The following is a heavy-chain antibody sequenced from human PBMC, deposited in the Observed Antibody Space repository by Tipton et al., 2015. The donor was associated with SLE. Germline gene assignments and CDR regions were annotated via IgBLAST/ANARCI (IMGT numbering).Heavy chain of an antibody. J-gene: IGHJ4*02. CDR2: IAYDGSYR. D-gene: IGHD3-22*01. CDR3: AKKIGVGTVSSAFDF. CDR1: GFTFNSYG. Sequence: RSLRLSCAASGFTFNSYGMYWVRQAPGKGLEWVSVIAYDGSYRYYADSVKGRFTISRDNSKNTVYLQMNSLRTEDTAVYFCAKKIGVGTVSSAFDFWGQGTLVTVSS. V-gene: IGHV3-30*18.